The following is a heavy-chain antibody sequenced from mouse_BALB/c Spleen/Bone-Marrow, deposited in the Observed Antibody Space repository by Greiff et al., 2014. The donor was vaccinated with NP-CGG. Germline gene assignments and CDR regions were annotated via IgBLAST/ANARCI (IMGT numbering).Heavy chain of an antibody. CDR1: GYTFTDYA. Sequence: QVQLKESGPELVSPGVSVKISCKASGYTFTDYAIHWVKQSHSKRLEWIGIISTYSGNTNYNQKFKGKAAMTVDKSSSTAYMEPARLTSEDSAIYYCARDISGYVRAMDYWGQGTSVTVSS. CDR3: ARDISGYVRAMDY. V-gene: IGHV1-67*01. J-gene: IGHJ4*01. D-gene: IGHD3-2*01. CDR2: ISTYSGNT.